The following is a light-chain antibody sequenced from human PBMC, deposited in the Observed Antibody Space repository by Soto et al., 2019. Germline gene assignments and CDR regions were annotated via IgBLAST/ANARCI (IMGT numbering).Light chain of an antibody. J-gene: IGKJ1*01. CDR1: QSVSSNS. V-gene: IGKV3-20*01. Sequence: EIVLTQSPGTLSLSPGERVTLSCRASQSVSSNSLAWYQQKPGQAPRLLIFNAFNRATGIPDRFSGSGSETDFTLTISRMEPEDFAVYYCQQYGTSPPTTFGQGTKVEIK. CDR3: QQYGTSPPTT. CDR2: NAF.